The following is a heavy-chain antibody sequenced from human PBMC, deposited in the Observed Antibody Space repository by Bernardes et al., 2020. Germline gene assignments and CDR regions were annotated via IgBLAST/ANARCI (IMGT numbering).Heavy chain of an antibody. V-gene: IGHV4-59*01. Sequence: SESLSLTCTVSGGSISSYYWSWIRQPPGKGLEWIGYIYYSGSTNYNPSLKSRVTISVDTSKNQFSLKLSSVTAADTAVYYCARVGEDYYDSSSYYYIYWGQGTLVTVSS. CDR3: ARVGEDYYDSSSYYYIY. J-gene: IGHJ4*02. CDR2: IYYSGST. D-gene: IGHD3-22*01. CDR1: GGSISSYY.